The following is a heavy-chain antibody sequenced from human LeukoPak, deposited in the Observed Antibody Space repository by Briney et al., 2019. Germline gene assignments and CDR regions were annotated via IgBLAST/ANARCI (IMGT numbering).Heavy chain of an antibody. CDR1: GYTFTGYY. V-gene: IGHV1-2*02. CDR3: ARVSNLWFGDSPLDAFDI. J-gene: IGHJ3*02. CDR2: INPNSGGT. Sequence: ASVKVSCKASGYTFTGYYMHWVRQAPGQGLEWMGWINPNSGGTNYAQKFQGGVTMTRDTSISTAYMELSRLRSDNTAVYYCARVSNLWFGDSPLDAFDIWGQGTMVTVSS. D-gene: IGHD3-10*01.